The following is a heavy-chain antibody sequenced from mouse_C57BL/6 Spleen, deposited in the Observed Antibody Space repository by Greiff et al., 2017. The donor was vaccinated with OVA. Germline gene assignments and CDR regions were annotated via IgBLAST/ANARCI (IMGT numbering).Heavy chain of an antibody. V-gene: IGHV1-64*01. Sequence: QVQLKQPGAELVKPGASVKLSCKASGYTFTSYWMHWVKQRPGQGLEWIGMIHPNSGSTNYNEKFKSKATLTVDKSSSTAYMQLSSLTSEDSAVYYCARGGTTAPFDYWGQGTTLTVSS. CDR1: GYTFTSYW. CDR2: IHPNSGST. J-gene: IGHJ2*01. D-gene: IGHD1-2*01. CDR3: ARGGTTAPFDY.